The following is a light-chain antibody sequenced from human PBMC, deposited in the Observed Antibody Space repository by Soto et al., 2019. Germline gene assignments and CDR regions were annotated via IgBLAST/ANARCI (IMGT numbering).Light chain of an antibody. Sequence: EIVMTQSPATLSVSPGERATLSCRASQSVSSNLAWYQQKPGQAPRLLIYGASTRATGIPARFSGSGSGTEFTLTISSLQSEDFAXYYCQQYNNWPWALTFGGGTKVEIK. CDR1: QSVSSN. J-gene: IGKJ4*01. V-gene: IGKV3-15*01. CDR2: GAS. CDR3: QQYNNWPWALT.